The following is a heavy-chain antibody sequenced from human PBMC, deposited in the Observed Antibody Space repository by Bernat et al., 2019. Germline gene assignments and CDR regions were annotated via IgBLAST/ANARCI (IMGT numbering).Heavy chain of an antibody. J-gene: IGHJ5*02. Sequence: QVQLVESGGGVVQPGRSLRLSCAASGFTFSSYAMHWVRQAPGKGLEWVAVISYDGSNKYYADSVKGRFTISRDNSKNTLYLQMNSLRAEDTAVYYCAKDRGYSYGYDWFDPWGQGTLVTVSS. CDR2: ISYDGSNK. CDR1: GFTFSSYA. CDR3: AKDRGYSYGYDWFDP. V-gene: IGHV3-30-3*01. D-gene: IGHD5-18*01.